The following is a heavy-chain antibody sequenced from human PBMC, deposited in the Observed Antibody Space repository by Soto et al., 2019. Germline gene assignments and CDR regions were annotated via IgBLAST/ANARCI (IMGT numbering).Heavy chain of an antibody. CDR3: ARGDIVATITDYYYYYGMDV. CDR2: IIPILGIA. V-gene: IGHV1-69*02. D-gene: IGHD5-12*01. J-gene: IGHJ6*02. Sequence: ASVKVSCKASGGTFSSYTISWVRQAPGQGLEWMGRIIPILGIANYAQKFQGRVTITADKSTSTAYMELSSLRSEDTAVYYCARGDIVATITDYYYYYGMDVWGQGTTVTVSS. CDR1: GGTFSSYT.